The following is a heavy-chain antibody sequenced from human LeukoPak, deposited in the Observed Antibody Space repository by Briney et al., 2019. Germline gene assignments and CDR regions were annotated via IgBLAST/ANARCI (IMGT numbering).Heavy chain of an antibody. V-gene: IGHV4-31*03. CDR2: IYYSGST. CDR3: ARGPQDIVVVVAATPNGYFDY. J-gene: IGHJ4*02. Sequence: SQTLSLTCTVSGGSISSGGYYWSWIRQHPGKSLEWIGYIYYSGSTYYNPSLKSRVTISVDTSKNQFSLKLSSVTAADTAVYYCARGPQDIVVVVAATPNGYFDYWGQGTLVTVSS. D-gene: IGHD2-15*01. CDR1: GGSISSGGYY.